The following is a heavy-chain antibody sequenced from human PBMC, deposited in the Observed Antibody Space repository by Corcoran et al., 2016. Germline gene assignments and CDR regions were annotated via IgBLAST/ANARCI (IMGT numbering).Heavy chain of an antibody. CDR2: INHSGST. CDR3: ARGRFGEAVVVVAATLRWFDP. D-gene: IGHD2-15*01. CDR1: GGSFSGYY. J-gene: IGHJ5*02. V-gene: IGHV4-34*01. Sequence: QVQLQQWGAGLLKPSETLSLTCAVYGGSFSGYYWSWIRQPPGKGLEWIGEINHSGSTNYNPSLKSRVTISVDTSKNQFSLKLSSVTAADTAVYYCARGRFGEAVVVVAATLRWFDPWGQGTLVTVSS.